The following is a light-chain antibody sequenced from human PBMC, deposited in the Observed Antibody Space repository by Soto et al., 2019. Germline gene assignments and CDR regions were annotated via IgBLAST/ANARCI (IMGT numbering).Light chain of an antibody. CDR3: QQYNTWPPYT. CDR1: QSVSSK. CDR2: GAS. J-gene: IGKJ2*01. Sequence: EIVMTQSPATLSVSPGERATLSCRASQSVSSKLAWYQQKPGQAPRVLIYGASTRATGIPARFSGSGSGTEFTLTISSLQSEDFAVYYCQQYNTWPPYTFGQGTKLEI. V-gene: IGKV3-15*01.